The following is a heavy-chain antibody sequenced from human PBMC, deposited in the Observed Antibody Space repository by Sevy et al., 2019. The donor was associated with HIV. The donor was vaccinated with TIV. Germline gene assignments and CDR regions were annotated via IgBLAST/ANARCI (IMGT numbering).Heavy chain of an antibody. CDR3: AKEDRTMIVVVTARFDP. Sequence: GGSLRLSCAASGFTFSNYNMNWVRQAPGKGLEWVSAISGSGGSTYYADSVKGRFTISRDNSKNTLYLQMNSLRAEDTAVYYCAKEDRTMIVVVTARFDPWGQGTLVTVSS. CDR1: GFTFSNYN. D-gene: IGHD3-22*01. V-gene: IGHV3-23*01. J-gene: IGHJ5*02. CDR2: ISGSGGST.